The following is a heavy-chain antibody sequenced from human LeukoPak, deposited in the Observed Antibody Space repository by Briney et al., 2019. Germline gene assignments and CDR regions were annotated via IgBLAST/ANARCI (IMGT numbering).Heavy chain of an antibody. J-gene: IGHJ3*02. CDR2: ISFDGSNK. V-gene: IGHV3-30*04. D-gene: IGHD1-26*01. Sequence: GRSLRLSCAASGFTFSTYAIHWVRQAPGKGLEWVAVISFDGSNKYYADSVKGRFTISRDNSKNTLYLQMNSLRADDTAVYYCAREGCNDSGAFDIWGQGTMVTVSS. CDR1: GFTFSTYA. CDR3: AREGCNDSGAFDI.